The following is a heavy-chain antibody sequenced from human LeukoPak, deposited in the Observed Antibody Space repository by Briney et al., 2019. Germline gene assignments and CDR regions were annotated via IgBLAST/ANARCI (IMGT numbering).Heavy chain of an antibody. Sequence: GGSLRLSCSASGFTFSNYWMTWVRQAPGKGLEWVDNIRQDGSEKYYVDSLKGRFTISRDNAKNSLYLQMHSLRVEDTAVYYCARCVIGYSGYDLDYWGQGTLVTVSS. D-gene: IGHD5-12*01. CDR2: IRQDGSEK. V-gene: IGHV3-7*01. J-gene: IGHJ4*02. CDR3: ARCVIGYSGYDLDY. CDR1: GFTFSNYW.